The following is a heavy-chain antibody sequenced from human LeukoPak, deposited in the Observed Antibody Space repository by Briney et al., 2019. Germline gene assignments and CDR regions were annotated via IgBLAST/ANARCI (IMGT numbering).Heavy chain of an antibody. CDR2: ISGIGGST. CDR3: AKDNMQWLVLGAFDI. D-gene: IGHD6-19*01. CDR1: GFTFSSYA. Sequence: GGSLRLSCAASGFTFSSYAMSWVRQAPGKGLEGVSAISGIGGSTYYADSVKGRFTISRDNSKNPLYLQMNSLRAEDTAVYYCAKDNMQWLVLGAFDIWGQGTMVTVSS. J-gene: IGHJ3*02. V-gene: IGHV3-23*01.